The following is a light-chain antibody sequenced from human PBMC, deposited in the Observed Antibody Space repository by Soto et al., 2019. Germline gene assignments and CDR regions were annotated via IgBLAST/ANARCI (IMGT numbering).Light chain of an antibody. CDR1: NSNIGSNT. Sequence: QSVLTQPPSASGTPGQRVTISCSGSNSNIGSNTVNWYQQLPGTAPKLLMYSNDQRPPGVPDRFSGSKSGTSASLAISGLQSEDEADYYWAAWDDSLNGWVFGGGTKVTVL. CDR3: AAWDDSLNGWV. J-gene: IGLJ3*02. CDR2: SND. V-gene: IGLV1-44*01.